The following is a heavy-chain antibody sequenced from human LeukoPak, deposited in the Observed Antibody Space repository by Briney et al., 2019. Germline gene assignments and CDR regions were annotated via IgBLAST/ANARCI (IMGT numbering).Heavy chain of an antibody. J-gene: IGHJ4*02. CDR3: ARRKAKTPNYFDY. CDR2: IYYSGST. Sequence: PSETLSLTCTVSGGSISGYYWSWIRQPPGKGLEYIGYIYYSGSTNYNPSLKSRVTISVDTSKNQFSLKLTSVTVADTAMYYCARRKAKTPNYFDYWGQGALVTVSS. V-gene: IGHV4-59*08. CDR1: GGSISGYY.